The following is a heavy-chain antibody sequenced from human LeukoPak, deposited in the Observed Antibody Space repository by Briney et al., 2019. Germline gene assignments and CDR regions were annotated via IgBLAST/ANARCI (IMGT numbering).Heavy chain of an antibody. Sequence: SETLSLTCTVSGGSISSYYWSWIRQPPGKGLGWIGYIYYSGSTNYNPSLKSRVTISVDTSKNQFSLKLSSVTAAGTAVYYCARAPRYCSSTSCYHDAFDIWGQGTMVTVSS. J-gene: IGHJ3*02. D-gene: IGHD2-2*01. CDR1: GGSISSYY. CDR2: IYYSGST. CDR3: ARAPRYCSSTSCYHDAFDI. V-gene: IGHV4-59*01.